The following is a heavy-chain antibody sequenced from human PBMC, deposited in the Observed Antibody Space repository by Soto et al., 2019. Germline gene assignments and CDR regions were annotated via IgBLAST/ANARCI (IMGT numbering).Heavy chain of an antibody. CDR3: VRGVLGPGDYYYGMDV. CDR1: GFTFNNYD. V-gene: IGHV3-13*01. D-gene: IGHD2-8*02. J-gene: IGHJ6*02. Sequence: GGSLRLSCTASGFTFNNYDMHWVRQATGKGLEWLSGIGAAGDTYYPGAVNGRFTISRDNARNSLCLQMNSLSAADTAVYYCVRGVLGPGDYYYGMDVWGQGTTVTVSS. CDR2: IGAAGDT.